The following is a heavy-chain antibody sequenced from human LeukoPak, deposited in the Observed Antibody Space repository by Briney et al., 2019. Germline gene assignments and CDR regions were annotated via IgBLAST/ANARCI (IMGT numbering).Heavy chain of an antibody. V-gene: IGHV3-48*02. CDR3: ARGGISWGEGDY. CDR1: GFTFSTYS. J-gene: IGHJ4*02. D-gene: IGHD2-21*01. Sequence: GGSLRLSCAASGFTFSTYSMNWVRQAPGRGLEWVSYIGSSSSTTYYADSVKGRFTISRDNAKNSLYLQKNSLRDADTAMYYRARGGISWGEGDYWGQGTLVTVSS. CDR2: IGSSSSTT.